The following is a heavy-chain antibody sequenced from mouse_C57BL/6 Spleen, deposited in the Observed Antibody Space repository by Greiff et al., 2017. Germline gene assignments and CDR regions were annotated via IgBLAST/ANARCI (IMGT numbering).Heavy chain of an antibody. CDR3: TRVYYGPNWYFDV. J-gene: IGHJ1*03. D-gene: IGHD2-1*01. Sequence: EVKLVESGEGLVKPGGSLKLSCAASGFTFSSYAMSWVRQTPEKRLEWVAYISSGGDYIYYADTVKGRFTLSRDNARNTLYLQMSSLKSEDTAMYYCTRVYYGPNWYFDVWGTGTTVTVSS. V-gene: IGHV5-9-1*02. CDR1: GFTFSSYA. CDR2: ISSGGDYI.